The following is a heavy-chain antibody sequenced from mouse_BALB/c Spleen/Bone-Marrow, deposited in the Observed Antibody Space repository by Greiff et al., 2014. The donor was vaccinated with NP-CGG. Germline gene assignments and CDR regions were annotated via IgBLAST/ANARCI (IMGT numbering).Heavy chain of an antibody. CDR1: GFNIKDTY. CDR3: TRPSFYYGSSYWYFDV. J-gene: IGHJ1*01. D-gene: IGHD1-1*01. CDR2: IDPANGDT. Sequence: LVESGSELVKPGASVKLSCAASGFNIKDTYMHWVKQRPEQGLEWIGRIDPANGDTKYDPKFQGKATITADTSSNTAYLQLSSLTSEDTAVYYCTRPSFYYGSSYWYFDVWGAGTTVTASS. V-gene: IGHV14-3*02.